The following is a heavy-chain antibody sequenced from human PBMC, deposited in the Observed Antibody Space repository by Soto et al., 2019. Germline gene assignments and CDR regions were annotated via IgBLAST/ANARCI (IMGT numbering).Heavy chain of an antibody. J-gene: IGHJ3*01. D-gene: IGHD3-22*01. Sequence: EVQLVESGGGLIQPGGSLRLSCAASGFTFSRNDMKWVRQAPGKGLEGVSLIYSGGSTYYADSVKGRFTISRDNSKNTLYLQMSSLRAEDTAVYYCATRPLLPGAPWGQGTMVTVSS. CDR2: IYSGGST. CDR1: GFTFSRND. CDR3: ATRPLLPGAP. V-gene: IGHV3-53*01.